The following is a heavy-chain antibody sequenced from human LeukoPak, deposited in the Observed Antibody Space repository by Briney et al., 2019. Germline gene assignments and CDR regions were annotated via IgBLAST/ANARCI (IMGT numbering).Heavy chain of an antibody. CDR1: GFTFSDYS. V-gene: IGHV3-21*01. CDR3: ARDLWSGYFDY. D-gene: IGHD3-3*01. CDR2: ITSSGTYI. J-gene: IGHJ4*02. Sequence: GGSLRLSCAASGFTFSDYSMNWVRQAPGKGLEWVSSITSSGTYIYYADSVKGRFTISRDNAKNSLYLQMNSLRVEDTAVYYCARDLWSGYFDYWGQGTLVTVSS.